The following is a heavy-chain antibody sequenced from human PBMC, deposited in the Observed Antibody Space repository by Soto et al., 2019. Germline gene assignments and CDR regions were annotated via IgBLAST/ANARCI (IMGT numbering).Heavy chain of an antibody. J-gene: IGHJ6*02. CDR1: GFTFSSYE. D-gene: IGHD2-2*01. CDR3: ARDSSPHEYQLLPMHYYYGMDV. Sequence: EVQLVESGGGLVQPGGSLRLSCAASGFTFSSYEMNWVRQAPGKGLEWVSYISSSGSTIYYADSVKGRFTISRDNAKNSLYLQMNSLRAEDTAVYYCARDSSPHEYQLLPMHYYYGMDVWGQGTTVTVSS. CDR2: ISSSGSTI. V-gene: IGHV3-48*03.